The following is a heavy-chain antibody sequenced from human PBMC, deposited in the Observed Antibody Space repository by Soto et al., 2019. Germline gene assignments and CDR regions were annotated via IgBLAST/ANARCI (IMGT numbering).Heavy chain of an antibody. CDR3: ARSGWSYYYFDY. Sequence: GGSLRLSCGASVFTFSSYAMRWVRQAPGKGLEWVAVISYDGSNKYYADSVKGRFTISRDNSKNTLYLQMNSLRAEDTAVYYCARSGWSYYYFDYWGQGTLVTVSS. CDR1: VFTFSSYA. CDR2: ISYDGSNK. J-gene: IGHJ4*02. D-gene: IGHD6-19*01. V-gene: IGHV3-30-3*01.